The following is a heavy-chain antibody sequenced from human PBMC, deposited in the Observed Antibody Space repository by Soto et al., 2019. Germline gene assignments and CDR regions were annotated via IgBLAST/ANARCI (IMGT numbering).Heavy chain of an antibody. Sequence: EVQLAESGGGLAQPGGSRRLSCAASGFTLSGYAMDWVRQAPGKGLEYVSGISSNGVGTYYANSVQGRFTISRDNSKNTVYLQMGSLRPEDMAVYYCARRARPNFYYMDVWGKGNTVTVS. CDR2: ISSNGVGT. CDR1: GFTLSGYA. J-gene: IGHJ6*03. V-gene: IGHV3-64*01. D-gene: IGHD6-6*01. CDR3: ARRARPNFYYMDV.